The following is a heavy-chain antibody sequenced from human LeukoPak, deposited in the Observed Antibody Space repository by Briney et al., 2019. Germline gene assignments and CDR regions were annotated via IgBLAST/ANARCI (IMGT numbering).Heavy chain of an antibody. J-gene: IGHJ3*02. CDR1: GGSISSGDYY. CDR3: ARFNYYDSSGPKAFDI. CDR2: IYYSGST. D-gene: IGHD3-22*01. Sequence: PSETLSLTCTVSGGSISSGDYYWSWIRQPPGKGLEWIGYIYYSGSTNYNPSLKSRVTISVDTSKNQFSLKLSSVTAADTAVYYCARFNYYDSSGPKAFDIWGQGTMVTVSS. V-gene: IGHV4-61*08.